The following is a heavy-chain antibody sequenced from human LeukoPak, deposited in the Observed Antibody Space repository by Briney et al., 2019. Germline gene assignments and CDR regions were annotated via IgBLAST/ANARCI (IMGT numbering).Heavy chain of an antibody. J-gene: IGHJ4*01. CDR3: ARVMRSGSPFDY. CDR1: GFTFSSYG. D-gene: IGHD1-26*01. Sequence: GGSLRLSCAASGFTFSSYGMHWVRQAPGKGLEWVAFIRYDGSNKYYADSVKGRFTISRDNSKNTLYLQMNSLRAEDTAVYYCARVMRSGSPFDYWGQGTLVTVSS. V-gene: IGHV3-30*02. CDR2: IRYDGSNK.